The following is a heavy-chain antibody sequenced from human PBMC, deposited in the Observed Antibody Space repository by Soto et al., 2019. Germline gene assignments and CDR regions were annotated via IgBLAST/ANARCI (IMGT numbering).Heavy chain of an antibody. D-gene: IGHD3-22*01. J-gene: IGHJ4*02. CDR2: INAGNGNT. CDR1: GYTFTSYA. V-gene: IGHV1-3*01. Sequence: QVQFVQSGAEVKKPGASVKVSCKASGYTFTSYAMHWVRQAPGQRLEWMGWINAGNGNTKYSQKFQGRVTITRDTSASTAYMELNRLRSEDTAVFYCAKSSGYYYVDYWGQGTLVTVSS. CDR3: AKSSGYYYVDY.